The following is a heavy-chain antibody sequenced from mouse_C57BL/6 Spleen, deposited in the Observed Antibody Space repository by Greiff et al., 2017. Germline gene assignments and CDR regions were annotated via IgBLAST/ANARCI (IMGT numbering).Heavy chain of an antibody. D-gene: IGHD1-1*01. V-gene: IGHV5-17*01. J-gene: IGHJ4*01. CDR2: ISSGSSTI. CDR1: GFTFSDYG. CDR3: ARGYYGVYAMDY. Sequence: DVHLVESGGGLVKPGGSLKLSCAASGFTFSDYGMHWVRQAPEKGLEWVAYISSGSSTIYYADTVKGRFTISRDNAKNTLFLQMTSLRSEDTAMYYCARGYYGVYAMDYWGQGTSVTVSS.